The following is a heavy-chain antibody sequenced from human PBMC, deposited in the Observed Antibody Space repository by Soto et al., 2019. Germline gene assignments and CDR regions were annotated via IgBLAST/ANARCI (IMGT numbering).Heavy chain of an antibody. CDR1: GYTFTTYG. CDR2: ISAYNGNT. CDR3: ARDRTIQLWSFDY. V-gene: IGHV1-18*01. Sequence: ASVKVSCKASGYTFTTYGISWVRQAPGQGLEWMGWISAYNGNTNYAQKFQGRVTMTTDTSTSTAYMELRSLRSDDTAVYYCARDRTIQLWSFDYWGQGTLVAVSS. J-gene: IGHJ4*02. D-gene: IGHD5-18*01.